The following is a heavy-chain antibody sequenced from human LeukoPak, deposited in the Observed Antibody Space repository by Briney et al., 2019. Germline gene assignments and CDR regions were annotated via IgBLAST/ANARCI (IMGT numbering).Heavy chain of an antibody. D-gene: IGHD2-21*01. Sequence: GRSLRLSCAASGFTFSRNGMHWVRQAPGKGVEWVAVLWYYASYKYSAASVQCLFTISRDNSKNMVYLQINSLRAEDTAVYYCVSQRITLIQGSTDYWGQGTLVTVSS. J-gene: IGHJ4*02. CDR1: GFTFSRNG. CDR2: LWYYASYK. CDR3: VSQRITLIQGSTDY. V-gene: IGHV3-33*01.